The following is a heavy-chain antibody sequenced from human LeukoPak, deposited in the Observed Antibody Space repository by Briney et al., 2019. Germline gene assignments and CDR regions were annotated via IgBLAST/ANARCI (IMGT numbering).Heavy chain of an antibody. CDR1: GFTVSSNY. CDR3: ARDLGGYYFDY. J-gene: IGHJ4*02. D-gene: IGHD3-16*01. Sequence: GGSLRLSCAASGFTVSSNYMSWVRQAPGKGLEWVSVIYSGGSTYYADSVKGRFTISRDNSKNTLYLQMNSLRAEDTAVYYCARDLGGYYFDYWGQGTLVTVSS. CDR2: IYSGGST. V-gene: IGHV3-66*01.